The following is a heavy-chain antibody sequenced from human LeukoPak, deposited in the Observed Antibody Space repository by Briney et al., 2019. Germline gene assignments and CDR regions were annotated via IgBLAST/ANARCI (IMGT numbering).Heavy chain of an antibody. D-gene: IGHD3-10*01. J-gene: IGHJ5*02. Sequence: GGSLSLSSEASGFTFSRFGMNWLRQAPGKGLEWVAFIQYDESLKCYLGSVKGRFATSRDNSKNTVYLQMNSLRVEDTAVYYCAKDQGVVGSYDAWGQGTLVTVSS. CDR2: IQYDESLK. CDR1: GFTFSRFG. CDR3: AKDQGVVGSYDA. V-gene: IGHV3-30*02.